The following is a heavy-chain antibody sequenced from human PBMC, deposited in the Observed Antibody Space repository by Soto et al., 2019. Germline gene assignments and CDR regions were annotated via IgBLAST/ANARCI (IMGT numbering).Heavy chain of an antibody. CDR1: GGSRSSYY. Sequence: PSGTLSLTCAVSGGSRSSYYWSWIRQPPGKGLEWIGSIYYSGSTYYNPSLKSRVTISVDTSKNQFSLKLSSVTAADTAVYYCATFSHYDILTGYYYGMDVWGQGTTVTVSS. V-gene: IGHV4-59*05. CDR2: IYYSGST. J-gene: IGHJ6*02. D-gene: IGHD3-9*01. CDR3: ATFSHYDILTGYYYGMDV.